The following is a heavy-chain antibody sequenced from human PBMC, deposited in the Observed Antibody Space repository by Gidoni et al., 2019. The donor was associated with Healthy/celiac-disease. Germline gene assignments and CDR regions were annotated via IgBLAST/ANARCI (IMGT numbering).Heavy chain of an antibody. V-gene: IGHV4-59*01. CDR1: GGSISSSY. J-gene: IGHJ5*02. CDR2: IYYSGST. D-gene: IGHD2-2*01. Sequence: QVQLQESGPGLVKPSETLSLTCTVSGGSISSSYWSWIRQPPGKGLEWIGYIYYSGSTNYNPSLKSRVTISVDTSKNQFSLKLSSVTAADTAVYYCARGGDLWCTSCYEGGWFAPWGQGTLVTVSS. CDR3: ARGGDLWCTSCYEGGWFAP.